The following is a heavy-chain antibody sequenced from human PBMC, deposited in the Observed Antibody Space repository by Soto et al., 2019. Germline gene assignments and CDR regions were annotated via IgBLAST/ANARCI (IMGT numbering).Heavy chain of an antibody. CDR2: ISAYNGNT. D-gene: IGHD5-18*01. Sequence: ASVKVSCKASGYTFTSYGISWVLQAPGQGLEWMGWISAYNGNTNYAQKLQGRVTMTTDTSTSTAYMELRSLRSDDTAVYYCARDLKEIQLAQIDYYYYMDVWGKGTTVTVSS. CDR1: GYTFTSYG. V-gene: IGHV1-18*01. CDR3: ARDLKEIQLAQIDYYYYMDV. J-gene: IGHJ6*03.